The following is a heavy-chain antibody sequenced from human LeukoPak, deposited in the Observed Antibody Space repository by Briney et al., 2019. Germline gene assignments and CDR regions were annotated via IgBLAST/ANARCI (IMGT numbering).Heavy chain of an antibody. J-gene: IGHJ4*02. CDR2: IYYSGST. CDR3: AREGITFGGVVVPYFDY. V-gene: IGHV4-59*01. CDR1: GGSISSYY. D-gene: IGHD3-16*02. Sequence: SETLSLTCTVSGGSISSYYWSWIRQPPGKGLEWIGYIYYSGSTNYNPSLKSRVTISVDTSKDQFSLKLSSVTAADTAVYYCAREGITFGGVVVPYFDYWGQGTLVTVSS.